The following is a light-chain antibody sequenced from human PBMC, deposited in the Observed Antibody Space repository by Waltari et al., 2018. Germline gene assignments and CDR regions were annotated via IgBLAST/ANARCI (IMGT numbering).Light chain of an antibody. CDR1: SSNIGSYS. V-gene: IGLV1-47*01. J-gene: IGLJ3*02. CDR3: ASWDDSLSGWV. CDR2: RKN. Sequence: QSVLTQPPSASGPPGQRVTISCSGRSSNIGSYSVYWYQQLPGTAPKLLIYRKNQRPSGVPDRFSGSKSGTSASLAISGLQSDDDADYYCASWDDSLSGWVFGGGTKLTVL.